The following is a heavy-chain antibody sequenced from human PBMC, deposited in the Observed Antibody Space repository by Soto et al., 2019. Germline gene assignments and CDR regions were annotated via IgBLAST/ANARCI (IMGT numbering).Heavy chain of an antibody. CDR3: ARETLGELLSIDY. V-gene: IGHV4-59*01. J-gene: IGHJ4*02. D-gene: IGHD3-10*01. CDR2: IHYSGTT. Sequence: SETLSLTCTVSGGSISSYYWSWIRQPPGKGLEWIGYIHYSGTTNYSPSLKSRVTISVDTSKNQFSLKLSSVTAADTAVYYCARETLGELLSIDYWGQGTLVTVSS. CDR1: GGSISSYY.